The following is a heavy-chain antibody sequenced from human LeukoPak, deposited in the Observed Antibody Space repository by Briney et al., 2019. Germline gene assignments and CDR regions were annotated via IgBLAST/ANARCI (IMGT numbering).Heavy chain of an antibody. J-gene: IGHJ4*02. CDR2: IDRGGNKK. Sequence: GGSLRLSCAASGFTFSNYAMHWVRQAPDKGLEWVANIDRGGNKKNCVDSVRGRFTISRDNAKTSLYLQMNSLRAEDTAVYFCARPHMTAVTPADYWGQGTLVAVSS. CDR1: GFTFSNYA. CDR3: ARPHMTAVTPADY. D-gene: IGHD4-17*01. V-gene: IGHV3-7*01.